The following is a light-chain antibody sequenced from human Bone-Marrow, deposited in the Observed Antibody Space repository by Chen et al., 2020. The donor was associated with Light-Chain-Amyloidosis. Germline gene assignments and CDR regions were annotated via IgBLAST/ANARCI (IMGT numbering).Light chain of an antibody. V-gene: IGKV4-1*01. Sequence: DIVMTQPPDSLAVSLGERATINCKSSQSVLYRFNNKNHLAWHQQKPGQPPKLLIYWASTREPVVPDRFSGSGSGTNFTLTISSLQAEDVAVYYCQQYYDIPPWTFGQGTKVEIK. J-gene: IGKJ1*01. CDR1: QSVLYRFNNKNH. CDR3: QQYYDIPPWT. CDR2: WAS.